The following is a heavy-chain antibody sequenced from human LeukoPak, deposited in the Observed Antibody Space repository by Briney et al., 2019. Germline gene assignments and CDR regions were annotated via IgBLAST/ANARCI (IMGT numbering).Heavy chain of an antibody. CDR1: GYTFTGYY. CDR3: ARVAVVATRSVAYWFDP. CDR2: INPNSGGT. J-gene: IGHJ5*02. Sequence: ASVKVSCKASGYTFTGYYMHWVRQAPGQGLEWMGWINPNSGGTNYAQKFQGRVTMTRGTSISTAYMELSRLRSDDTAVYYCARVAVVATRSVAYWFDPWGQGTLVTASS. D-gene: IGHD5-12*01. V-gene: IGHV1-2*02.